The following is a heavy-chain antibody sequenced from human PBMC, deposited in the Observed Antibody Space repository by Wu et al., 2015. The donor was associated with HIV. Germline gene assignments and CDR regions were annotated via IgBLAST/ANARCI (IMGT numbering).Heavy chain of an antibody. D-gene: IGHD1-26*01. CDR3: ARDAPLGLYHYMDV. J-gene: IGHJ6*04. Sequence: QVQLVQSGAEVKKPGASVKVSCKASGYTFTGYYMHWVRQAPGQGLEWMGWITAYNGDTNQTRGRLSLTIDTFTDTAFMDLRDLRIEDSGTYFCARDAPLGLYHYMDVWGRRDHGRRL. V-gene: IGHV1-2*02. CDR1: GYTFTGYY. CDR2: ITAYNGDT.